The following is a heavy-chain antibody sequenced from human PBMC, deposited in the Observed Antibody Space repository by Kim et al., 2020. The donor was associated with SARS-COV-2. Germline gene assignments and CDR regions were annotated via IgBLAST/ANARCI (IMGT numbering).Heavy chain of an antibody. CDR3: ATGRGGDFDY. J-gene: IGHJ4*02. CDR2: ET. V-gene: IGHV1-24*01. D-gene: IGHD3-16*01. Sequence: ETIYAQKFQGRVTMTEDTSTDTAYMELSSLRSEDTAVYYCATGRGGDFDYWGQGTLVTVSS.